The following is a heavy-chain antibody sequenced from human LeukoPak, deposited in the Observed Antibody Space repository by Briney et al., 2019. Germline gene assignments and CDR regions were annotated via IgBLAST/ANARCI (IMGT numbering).Heavy chain of an antibody. Sequence: SETLSLTCTVSGDSVSGHYWSWIRQTPGKGLEWIGYVSYSGGTNYNPSLKRRVSISLDTSKNQFSLKLSSPAAADPAVYYCARAPMAITTSAFPDAFDFWGQGTMVTVSP. D-gene: IGHD5-12*01. V-gene: IGHV4-59*02. CDR2: VSYSGGT. J-gene: IGHJ3*01. CDR1: GDSVSGHY. CDR3: ARAPMAITTSAFPDAFDF.